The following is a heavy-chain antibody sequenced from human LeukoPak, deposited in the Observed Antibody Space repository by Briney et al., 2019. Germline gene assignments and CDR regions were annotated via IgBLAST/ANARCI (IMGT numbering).Heavy chain of an antibody. Sequence: QPGGSLRLSCAASGFTFSSYWMSWVRQAPGKGLEWISYISSSGSTIHYADSVKGRFTISRDNAKNSLYLQMNSLRAEDTAVYYCARGGFDWLLFNYYYYMDVWGKGTTVTISS. J-gene: IGHJ6*03. CDR3: ARGGFDWLLFNYYYYMDV. CDR1: GFTFSSYW. D-gene: IGHD3-9*01. CDR2: ISSSGSTI. V-gene: IGHV3-48*03.